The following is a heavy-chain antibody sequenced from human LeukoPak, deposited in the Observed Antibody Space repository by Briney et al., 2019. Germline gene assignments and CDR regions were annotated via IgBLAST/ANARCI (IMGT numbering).Heavy chain of an antibody. D-gene: IGHD6-19*01. V-gene: IGHV5-51*01. CDR2: IYPGDSDT. CDR1: GYSFTNYW. Sequence: GESLKISCQGSGYSFTNYWIGWVRQMPGKGLEWMGIIYPGDSDTKYSPSFEGQVTISVDKSISTAYLQWSSLKASDTAMYYCARSGYSSGWYVGSFDYRGQGTLVTVSS. CDR3: ARSGYSSGWYVGSFDY. J-gene: IGHJ4*02.